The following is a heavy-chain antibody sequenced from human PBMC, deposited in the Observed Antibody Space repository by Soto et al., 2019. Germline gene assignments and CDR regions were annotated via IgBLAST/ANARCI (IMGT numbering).Heavy chain of an antibody. J-gene: IGHJ6*02. Sequence: GGSLRLSCAASGFTFSSYAMSWVRQAPGKGLEWVSAISGSGGSTYYADSVKGRFTISRDNSKNTLYLQMNSLRAEDTAVYYCAKSGSFVYYYGMDVWGQGTTVTVSS. CDR2: ISGSGGST. CDR1: GFTFSSYA. D-gene: IGHD3-10*01. V-gene: IGHV3-23*01. CDR3: AKSGSFVYYYGMDV.